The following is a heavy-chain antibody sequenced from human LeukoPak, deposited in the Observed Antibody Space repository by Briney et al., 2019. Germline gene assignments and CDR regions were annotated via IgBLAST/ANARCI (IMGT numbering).Heavy chain of an antibody. D-gene: IGHD2-2*02. Sequence: ASVKVSCKASGYTFTGYYIHWVRQAPGQGLEWMGWINPDSGGTNYAQKFQGRVTMTRDTSISTAYMELSRLRSDDTAVYYCARESCSSTSCYTKGWFDPWGQGTLVTVSS. J-gene: IGHJ5*02. CDR3: ARESCSSTSCYTKGWFDP. CDR1: GYTFTGYY. V-gene: IGHV1-2*02. CDR2: INPDSGGT.